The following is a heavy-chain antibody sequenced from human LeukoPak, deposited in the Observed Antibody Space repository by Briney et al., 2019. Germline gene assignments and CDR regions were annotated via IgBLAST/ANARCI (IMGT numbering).Heavy chain of an antibody. CDR2: IYNDGSNK. D-gene: IGHD6-6*01. Sequence: GGSLRLSCAASGFTFSTYGMHWVRQAPGKGLEWVAIIYNDGSNKYYADSVKGRFTISRDNSKNTLYLQMGSLRAEDMAVYYCAREASIVVRCSDYWAREPWSPSPQ. J-gene: IGHJ4*02. CDR1: GFTFSTYG. CDR3: AREASIVVRCSDY. V-gene: IGHV3-30*02.